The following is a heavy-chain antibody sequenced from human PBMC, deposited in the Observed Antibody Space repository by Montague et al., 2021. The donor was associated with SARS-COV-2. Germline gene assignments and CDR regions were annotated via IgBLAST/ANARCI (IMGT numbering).Heavy chain of an antibody. J-gene: IGHJ4*02. Sequence: SLRLSCAASGFTFSTYPMHWVRQAPGKGLEWLVVISYDVNKKDXXXSXXGRFTISRDNSENMLYLQMNSLRAEDTAVYYCAKEQYSSSWSDFDYWGQGTVVAVSS. CDR3: AKEQYSSSWSDFDY. D-gene: IGHD6-13*01. V-gene: IGHV3-30*04. CDR2: ISYDVNKK. CDR1: GFTFSTYP.